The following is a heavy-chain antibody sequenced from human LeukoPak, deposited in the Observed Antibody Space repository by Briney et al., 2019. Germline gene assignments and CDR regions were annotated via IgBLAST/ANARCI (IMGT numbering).Heavy chain of an antibody. J-gene: IGHJ5*02. Sequence: PSEALSLTCTVSGGSISSSSYYWGWIRRPPGKGLEWIVSIYYSGSTYSNPSLKSRVTISVDTSKNQYSLELRSVTAADTAVYYCVRVGRVAVGYNWFDPWGQGTLVTVSS. CDR3: VRVGRVAVGYNWFDP. CDR1: GGSISSSSYY. D-gene: IGHD2-15*01. V-gene: IGHV4-39*01. CDR2: IYYSGST.